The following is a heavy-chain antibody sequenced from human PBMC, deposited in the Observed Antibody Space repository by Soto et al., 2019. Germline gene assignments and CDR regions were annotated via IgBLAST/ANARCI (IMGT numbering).Heavy chain of an antibody. D-gene: IGHD6-19*01. CDR2: IYYSGST. V-gene: IGHV4-61*01. CDR3: ARTSSGWYGGGYYFDY. Sequence: TSETLSLTCTASGGSVSSGSYYWSWIRQPPGKGLEWIGYIYYSGSTNYNPSLKSRVTISVDTSKNQFSLKLSSVTAADTAVYYCARTSSGWYGGGYYFDYWGQGTLVTVSS. CDR1: GGSVSSGSYY. J-gene: IGHJ4*02.